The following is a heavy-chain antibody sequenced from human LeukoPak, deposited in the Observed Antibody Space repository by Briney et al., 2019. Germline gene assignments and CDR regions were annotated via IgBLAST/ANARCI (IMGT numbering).Heavy chain of an antibody. CDR2: ISWNSGSI. J-gene: IGHJ5*02. D-gene: IGHD4-17*01. CDR1: GFTFSNYA. Sequence: GGSLRLSCAASGFTFSNYAMTWVRQAPGKGLEWVSGISWNSGSIGYADSVKGRFTISRDNAKNSLYLQMNSLRAEDTALYYCAKDGGNGDYMYNWFDPWGQGTLVTVSS. CDR3: AKDGGNGDYMYNWFDP. V-gene: IGHV3-9*01.